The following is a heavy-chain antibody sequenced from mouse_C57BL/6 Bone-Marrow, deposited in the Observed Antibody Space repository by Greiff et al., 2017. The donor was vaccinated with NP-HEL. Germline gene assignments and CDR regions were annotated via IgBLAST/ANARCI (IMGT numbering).Heavy chain of an antibody. V-gene: IGHV1-50*01. J-gene: IGHJ3*01. Sequence: QVQLQQPGAELVKPGASVKLSCKASGYTFTSYWMQWVKQRPGPGLEWIGEIDPSDSYTNYNQKFKGKATLTGDTSSSTAYMQLSSLTSEDSAVYYCAREGILPSFFAYWGKGTLVTVSA. CDR3: AREGILPSFFAY. CDR1: GYTFTSYW. CDR2: IDPSDSYT. D-gene: IGHD1-1*01.